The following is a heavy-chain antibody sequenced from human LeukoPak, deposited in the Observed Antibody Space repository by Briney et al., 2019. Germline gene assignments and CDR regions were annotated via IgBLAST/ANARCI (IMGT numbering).Heavy chain of an antibody. CDR3: ARDHDWAFDW. V-gene: IGHV3-74*01. CDR2: IHSDGSAT. CDR1: GFTFSNYW. J-gene: IGHJ5*01. D-gene: IGHD3-16*01. Sequence: GGSLRLSCAASGFTFSNYWMHWVRQAPGKGLVWVSRIHSDGSATYYADSVRGRFTISRDNAKNTLYLQMNSLRAEDTAVYYCARDHDWAFDWWGQGTLVTVSS.